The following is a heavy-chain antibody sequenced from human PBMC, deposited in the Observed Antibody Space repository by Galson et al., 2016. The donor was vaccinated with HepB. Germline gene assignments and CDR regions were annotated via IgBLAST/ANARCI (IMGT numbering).Heavy chain of an antibody. CDR1: GFTFSSYG. V-gene: IGHV3-30*18. J-gene: IGHJ4*02. CDR2: ISYDGSNE. D-gene: IGHD6-6*01. Sequence: SLRLSCAASGFTFSSYGMHWVRQAPGKGLEWVAVISYDGSNEYYADSVKGRFTISRDNSKNTLYLQMNSLRAEDTAVYYCAKGGNTAARFFRRDTPFDYSGQGTLVTVSS. CDR3: AKGGNTAARFFRRDTPFDY.